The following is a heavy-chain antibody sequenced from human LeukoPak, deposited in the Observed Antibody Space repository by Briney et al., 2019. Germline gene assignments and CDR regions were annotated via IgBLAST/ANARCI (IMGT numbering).Heavy chain of an antibody. CDR1: GFTFSSYW. D-gene: IGHD3-22*01. CDR2: IKQDGSEK. Sequence: QSGGSLRLSCAASGFTFSSYWMSWVRQAPGKGLEWVANIKQDGSEKYYVDSVKGRFTISRDNAKNSLYLQINSLRAEDTAVYYCARRYYYDSSGPWDYWGQGTLVTVSS. J-gene: IGHJ4*02. CDR3: ARRYYYDSSGPWDY. V-gene: IGHV3-7*01.